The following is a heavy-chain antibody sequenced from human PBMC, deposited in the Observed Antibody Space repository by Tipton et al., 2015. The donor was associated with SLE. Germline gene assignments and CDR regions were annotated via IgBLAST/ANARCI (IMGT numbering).Heavy chain of an antibody. D-gene: IGHD2-8*01. CDR1: GGSVSPYY. CDR3: AKEKYGVFDI. J-gene: IGHJ3*02. V-gene: IGHV4-59*02. Sequence: TLSLTYTVSGGSVSPYYWGWIRQSPGKGLEWIGYVHSTGTPNYNPSLKRRVIISVDTSKNQFSLKLNSVTAADTAVYYCAKEKYGVFDIWGQGTMVIVSS. CDR2: VHSTGTP.